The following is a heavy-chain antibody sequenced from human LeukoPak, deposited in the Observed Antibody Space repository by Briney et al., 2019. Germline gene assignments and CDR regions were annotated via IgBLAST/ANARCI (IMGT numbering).Heavy chain of an antibody. V-gene: IGHV3-23*01. CDR2: IRGSGGGT. CDR3: ARDPNGDYIGAFDF. Sequence: GGSLRLSCVASGFTFSNYAMSWARQAPGKGLEWVSAIRGSGGGTVYADSVKGRFTISRDNSENTLYLQMNNVRAEDTAIYYCARDPNGDYIGAFDFWGQGTLVTVSS. D-gene: IGHD4-17*01. J-gene: IGHJ3*01. CDR1: GFTFSNYA.